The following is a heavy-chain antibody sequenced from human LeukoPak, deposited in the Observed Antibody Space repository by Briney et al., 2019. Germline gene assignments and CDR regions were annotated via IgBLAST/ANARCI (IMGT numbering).Heavy chain of an antibody. J-gene: IGHJ3*02. CDR2: IYDSGST. CDR3: ARDCSGGSCYGAFDT. CDR1: GASIRSGDYY. D-gene: IGHD2-15*01. Sequence: SETLSLTCTVSGASIRSGDYYWSWIRQPPGKGLEWIGYIYDSGSTYYNPSLKSRITISVDTSENRFSLKLSSVTATDTAVYYCARDCSGGSCYGAFDTWGQGTMVTVSS. V-gene: IGHV4-30-4*01.